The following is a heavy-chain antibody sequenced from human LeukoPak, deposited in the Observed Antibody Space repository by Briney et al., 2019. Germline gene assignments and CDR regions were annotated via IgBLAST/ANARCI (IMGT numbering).Heavy chain of an antibody. D-gene: IGHD3-22*01. CDR1: GGTFSSYD. CDR3: ARGQKYYYDSSGYYLGY. J-gene: IGHJ4*02. Sequence: SVKVSCKASGGTFSSYDISWVRQAPGQGLEWMGGIMPMFGKTNYAQKFQGRVTTTADKATSTAYMELSSLRSEDTAVYYCARGQKYYYDSSGYYLGYWGQGTLVTVSS. V-gene: IGHV1-69*06. CDR2: IMPMFGKT.